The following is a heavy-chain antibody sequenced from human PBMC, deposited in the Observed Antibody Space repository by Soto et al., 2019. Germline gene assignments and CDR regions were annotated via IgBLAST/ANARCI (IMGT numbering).Heavy chain of an antibody. D-gene: IGHD2-2*01. CDR1: GGTFSSYA. CDR3: ARPDIVVVTASYYYYGMDV. J-gene: IGHJ6*02. Sequence: GASVKVSCKASGGTFSSYAISWVRQAPGQGLEWMGGIIPIFGTANYAQKFQGRVTITADESTSTAYMELSSLRSEDTAVYYCARPDIVVVTASYYYYGMDVWGQGTTATVSS. V-gene: IGHV1-69*13. CDR2: IIPIFGTA.